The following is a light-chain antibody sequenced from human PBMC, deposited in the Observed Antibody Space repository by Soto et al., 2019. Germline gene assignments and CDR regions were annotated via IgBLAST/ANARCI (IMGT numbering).Light chain of an antibody. V-gene: IGKV1D-8*01. CDR3: HQYYSFPWT. Sequence: VSCISHSPSLLSASTVNRVTLARRFTEVISADLEWCQQKPGKAAELIIYAASTLQSGVPSRFSGSGSGPDFTLTISCMQSADLVTYYCHQYYSFPWTFGQGTKVDIK. CDR1: EVISAD. J-gene: IGKJ1*01. CDR2: AAS.